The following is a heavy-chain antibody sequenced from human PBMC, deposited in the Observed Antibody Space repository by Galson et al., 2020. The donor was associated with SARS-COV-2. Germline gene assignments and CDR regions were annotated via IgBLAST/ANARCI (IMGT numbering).Heavy chain of an antibody. V-gene: IGHV3-74*01. D-gene: IGHD4-17*01. CDR1: GFTLSGYW. CDR2: SNSDESRT. J-gene: IGHJ4*02. CDR3: ARVRGDYGGTADY. Sequence: GGSLRLSCAASGFTLSGYWMDWVRQAPGKRLEWLSRSNSDESRTIYADSVKGRFTVSRDNAKNTLNLQMNTLRAEDTAVYYCARVRGDYGGTADYWGQGTLVTVSP.